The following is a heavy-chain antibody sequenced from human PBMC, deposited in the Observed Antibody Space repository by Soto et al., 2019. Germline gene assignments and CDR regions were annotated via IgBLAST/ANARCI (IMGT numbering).Heavy chain of an antibody. J-gene: IGHJ4*02. V-gene: IGHV3-23*01. CDR2: LSAGGGNT. CDR1: GFSLSYHY. Sequence: PGGSLRLSCAASGFSLSYHYMDWVRQAPGRGLEWVSTLSAGGGNTYYADSVKGRFAISRDNSKNTLYLQMNSLRAEDTAVYYCAKAMYYFDYWGKGTLVTVSS. CDR3: AKAMYYFDY.